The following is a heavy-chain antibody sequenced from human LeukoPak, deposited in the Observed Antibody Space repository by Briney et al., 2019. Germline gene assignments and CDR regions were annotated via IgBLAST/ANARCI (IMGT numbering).Heavy chain of an antibody. V-gene: IGHV4-59*12. CDR2: IYYSGST. Sequence: SETLSLTCTVSGGSISNYYWSWIRQPPGKGLEWIGYIYYSGSTKYNPSLKSRVTISVDTSKNQFSLKLSSVTAADTAVYYCARLIVGATDFDYWGQGTLVTVSS. D-gene: IGHD1-26*01. J-gene: IGHJ4*02. CDR3: ARLIVGATDFDY. CDR1: GGSISNYY.